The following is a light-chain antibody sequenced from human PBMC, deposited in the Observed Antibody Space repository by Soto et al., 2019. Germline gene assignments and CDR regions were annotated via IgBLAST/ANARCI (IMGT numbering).Light chain of an antibody. CDR2: GAS. J-gene: IGKJ4*02. V-gene: IGKV3-20*01. CDR1: QSVSSN. CDR3: QQYGSSPLT. Sequence: EIVKTQSPSTLSVSPGERATLSCRASQSVSSNLAWYQQKPGQAPRLLIYGASTRATGIPDRFSGSGSGTDFTLSISRLEPEDFAVYYCQQYGSSPLTFGGGTKGDI.